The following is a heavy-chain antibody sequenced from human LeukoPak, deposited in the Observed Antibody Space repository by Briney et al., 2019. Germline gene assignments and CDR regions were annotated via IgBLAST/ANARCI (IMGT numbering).Heavy chain of an antibody. V-gene: IGHV3-9*01. CDR2: ISWNSGNI. J-gene: IGHJ4*02. CDR1: GFTFDEYA. CDR3: ARDRFSDFWSGYFDY. D-gene: IGHD3-3*01. Sequence: SGGSLRLSCATSGFTFDEYAMHWVRQAPGKGLEWVSGISWNSGNIGYADSVKGRFTISRDNAKNSLYLQMNSLRAEDTAVYYCARDRFSDFWSGYFDYWGQGTLVTVSS.